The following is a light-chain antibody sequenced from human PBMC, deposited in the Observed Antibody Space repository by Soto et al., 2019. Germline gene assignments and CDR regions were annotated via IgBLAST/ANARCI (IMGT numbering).Light chain of an antibody. CDR3: SSYPLSSPYV. CDR2: DVS. CDR1: ASDVGGYHY. J-gene: IGLJ1*01. Sequence: QSVLAQPASVSGSPGQSIAISCTGTASDVGGYHYVSWYQQYPGKVPKLIISDVSNRPSGVSDRFSGSKSGNTASLTISGLQAEDEADYYCSSYPLSSPYVFGTGTKVTVL. V-gene: IGLV2-14*01.